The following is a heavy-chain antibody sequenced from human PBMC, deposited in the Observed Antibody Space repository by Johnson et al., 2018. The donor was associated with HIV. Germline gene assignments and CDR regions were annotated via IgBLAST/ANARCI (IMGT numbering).Heavy chain of an antibody. V-gene: IGHV3-66*02. D-gene: IGHD3-22*01. CDR3: ATSLYYYDSSGFSFDAFDI. CDR1: GFTVSSNY. J-gene: IGHJ3*02. Sequence: VQLVESGGGLVQPGGSLRLSCAASGFTVSSNYMSWVRQAPGKGLEWVSVIYSGGSTYYADSVKGRFTISRDNSKNTLYLQMNSLRAEDTAVYYCATSLYYYDSSGFSFDAFDIWGQGTLVTVSS. CDR2: IYSGGST.